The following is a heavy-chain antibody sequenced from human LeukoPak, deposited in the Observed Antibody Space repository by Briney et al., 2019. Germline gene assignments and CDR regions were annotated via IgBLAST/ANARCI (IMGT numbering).Heavy chain of an antibody. Sequence: GGSLRLSCAISGFTGSGHYMNWVRQAPGKGLEWVSVLYSGGTTSYADSVKGRFTISRDNSKNTLYLEMNSLRAEDTAVYYSARRRWEPGGGVDYWGQGTLVTVSS. J-gene: IGHJ4*02. CDR1: GFTGSGHY. CDR3: ARRRWEPGGGVDY. CDR2: LYSGGTT. V-gene: IGHV3-66*04. D-gene: IGHD1-26*01.